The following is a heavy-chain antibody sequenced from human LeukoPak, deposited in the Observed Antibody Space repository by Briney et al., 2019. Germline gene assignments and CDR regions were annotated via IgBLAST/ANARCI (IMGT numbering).Heavy chain of an antibody. J-gene: IGHJ4*02. CDR2: IYYSGST. CDR3: ASQLGGTTFH. V-gene: IGHV4-59*01. CDR1: GGSISSYY. Sequence: SETLSLTCTVSGGSISSYYWSWIRQPPGKGLEWIGYIYYSGSTNYNPPLKSRVTISVDTSKNQFSLKLSSVTAADTAVYYCASQLGGTTFHWGQGTLVTVSS. D-gene: IGHD1/OR15-1a*01.